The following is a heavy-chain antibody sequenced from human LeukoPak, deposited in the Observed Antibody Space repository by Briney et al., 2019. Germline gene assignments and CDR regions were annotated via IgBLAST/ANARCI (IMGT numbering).Heavy chain of an antibody. CDR2: ILNDGSQE. D-gene: IGHD6-6*01. Sequence: GGSLRFSCAASGFTFSSYGMHWVRQAPGKGLDWVAVILNDGSQEKYADSVKGRFTISRDNSKNTLYLQMNSLRAEDTAVYYCARDPSSSGGNWFDPWGQGTLVTVSS. J-gene: IGHJ5*02. CDR3: ARDPSSSGGNWFDP. CDR1: GFTFSSYG. V-gene: IGHV3-33*01.